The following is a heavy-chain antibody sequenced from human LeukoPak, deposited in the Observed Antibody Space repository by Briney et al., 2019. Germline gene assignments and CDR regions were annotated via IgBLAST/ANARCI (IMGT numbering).Heavy chain of an antibody. J-gene: IGHJ4*02. CDR3: ARKRWSGYDFDY. D-gene: IGHD5-12*01. CDR1: GFTFSSYE. Sequence: GGSLRLSCAPSGFTFSSYEMSWVRQAPGKGLEWLAHIGTSGRPTLYADSVRGRFTISRDNAENSLYLQLNSLRAEDTAVYYCARKRWSGYDFDYWGPGTLVTVSS. V-gene: IGHV3-48*03. CDR2: IGTSGRPT.